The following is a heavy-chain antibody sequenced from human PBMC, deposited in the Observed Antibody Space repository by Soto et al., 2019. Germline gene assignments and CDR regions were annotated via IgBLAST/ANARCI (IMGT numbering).Heavy chain of an antibody. D-gene: IGHD3-22*01. CDR1: GYTFTSYG. J-gene: IGHJ3*02. CDR3: ARSYYYDSSAHPETAFDI. Sequence: ASVKVSCKASGYTFTSYGISWVRQAPGQGLERMGWISAYNGNTNYAQKLQGRVTMTTDTSTSTAYMELRSLRSDDTAVYYCARSYYYDSSAHPETAFDIWGQGTMVTVSS. V-gene: IGHV1-18*01. CDR2: ISAYNGNT.